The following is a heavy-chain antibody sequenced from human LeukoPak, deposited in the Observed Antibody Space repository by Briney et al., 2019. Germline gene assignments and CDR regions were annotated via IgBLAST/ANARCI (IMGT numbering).Heavy chain of an antibody. D-gene: IGHD3-3*01. CDR2: IYHSGST. Sequence: PSETLSLTCTVSGHSISSGYYWGWIRQPPGKGLEWIGSIYHSGSTYYNPSLKSRVTISVDTSKNQFSLKLSSVTAADTAMYYCARDRRITIFGVIATNVFDVWGQGTMVTVSS. CDR3: ARDRRITIFGVIATNVFDV. V-gene: IGHV4-38-2*02. CDR1: GHSISSGYY. J-gene: IGHJ3*01.